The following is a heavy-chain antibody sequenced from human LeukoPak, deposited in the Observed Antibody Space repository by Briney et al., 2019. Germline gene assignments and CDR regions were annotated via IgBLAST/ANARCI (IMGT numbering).Heavy chain of an antibody. CDR1: VYTFTSYG. D-gene: IGHD6-19*01. Sequence: ASVTVSFKPSVYTFTSYGISWVRQAPGQGLEWMGWISAYNGNTNYAQKLQGRVTMTTDTSTSTAYMELRSLRSDDTAVYYCARASPSGWSPFDYWGQGTLVTVSS. CDR2: ISAYNGNT. V-gene: IGHV1-18*01. J-gene: IGHJ4*02. CDR3: ARASPSGWSPFDY.